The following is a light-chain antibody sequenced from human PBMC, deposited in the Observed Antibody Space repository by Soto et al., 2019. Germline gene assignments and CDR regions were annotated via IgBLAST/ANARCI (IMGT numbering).Light chain of an antibody. CDR2: GAT. J-gene: IGKJ1*01. Sequence: EVVLTQSPVTLSLSPGERATLSCRASQSVSSYLAWYQQKPGQAPRLLIYGATTRATDIPARFSGSGSGTDFILTISSLQSEDFAVYFCQQYNAWPWTFGQGTKVDI. V-gene: IGKV3-15*01. CDR1: QSVSSY. CDR3: QQYNAWPWT.